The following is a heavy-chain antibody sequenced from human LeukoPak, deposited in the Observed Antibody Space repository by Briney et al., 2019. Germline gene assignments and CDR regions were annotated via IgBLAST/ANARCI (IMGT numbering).Heavy chain of an antibody. Sequence: GASVKVSCKASGYTFTAYYIHWVRQAPGQGLEWMGWINPNSGGTNYAQKFQGRATMTRDTSISTAYMDLSRLTSDDTAMYYCARALGDYGNNRVYYFDYWGQGTLVTVSS. D-gene: IGHD4-17*01. CDR2: INPNSGGT. V-gene: IGHV1-2*02. CDR3: ARALGDYGNNRVYYFDY. CDR1: GYTFTAYY. J-gene: IGHJ4*01.